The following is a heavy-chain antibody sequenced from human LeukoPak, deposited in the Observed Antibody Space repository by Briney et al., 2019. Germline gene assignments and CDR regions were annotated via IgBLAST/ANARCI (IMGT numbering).Heavy chain of an antibody. Sequence: GAPVKVSCKASGYTFTSYDINWVRQATGQGLEWMGWMNPNSGNTGYAQKFQGRVTMTRNTSISTAYMELSSLRSEDTAVYYCARASRYCSSTSCYYYFDYWGQGTLVTVSS. J-gene: IGHJ4*02. CDR3: ARASRYCSSTSCYYYFDY. D-gene: IGHD2-2*01. CDR2: MNPNSGNT. V-gene: IGHV1-8*01. CDR1: GYTFTSYD.